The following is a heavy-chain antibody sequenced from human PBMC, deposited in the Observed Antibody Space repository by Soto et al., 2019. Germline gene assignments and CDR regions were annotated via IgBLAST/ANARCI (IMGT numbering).Heavy chain of an antibody. V-gene: IGHV3-30*18. J-gene: IGHJ4*02. D-gene: IGHD1-26*01. CDR2: ISYDGSNK. CDR3: AKDHAGSWTGPEF. Sequence: GWSLRLSCAASRFTFISYGMHWVRQAPGKGLEWVAVISYDGSNKYYADSVKGRFTISRDNSKNTLYLQMNSLRAEDKAGYYCAKDHAGSWTGPEFWGQGTLVTVSS. CDR1: RFTFISYG.